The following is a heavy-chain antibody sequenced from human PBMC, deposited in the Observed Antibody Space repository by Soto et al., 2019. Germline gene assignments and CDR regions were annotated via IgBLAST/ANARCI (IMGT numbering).Heavy chain of an antibody. CDR2: IYYSGST. Sequence: SETLSLTCTVSGASISSGGYYWSWIRQHPGKGLEWIGYIYYSGSTYYNPPLKSRVTISQDTSKNQFSLKLSSVTAADTAVYYCTRDQGLLYGMDVWGQGTTVTVSS. J-gene: IGHJ6*02. CDR3: TRDQGLLYGMDV. V-gene: IGHV4-31*03. CDR1: GASISSGGYY.